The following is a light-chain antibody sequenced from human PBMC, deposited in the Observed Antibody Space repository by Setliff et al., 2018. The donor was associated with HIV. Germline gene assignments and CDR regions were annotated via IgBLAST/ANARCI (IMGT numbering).Light chain of an antibody. CDR3: QQYYSTTSIT. V-gene: IGKV4-1*01. CDR2: WAS. J-gene: IGKJ5*01. Sequence: DIVMTQSPDSLTVSLGERATINCRSSQSVLSSSDDENYLAWYQQKPGQPPQLLLYWASTRESGVPDRFSGSGSRTDFTLTISSVQAEDVAVYYCQQYYSTTSITFGQGTRLEIK. CDR1: QSVLSSSDDENY.